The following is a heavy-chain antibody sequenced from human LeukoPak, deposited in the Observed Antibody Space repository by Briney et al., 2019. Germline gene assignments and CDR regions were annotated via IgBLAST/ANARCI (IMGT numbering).Heavy chain of an antibody. Sequence: ASVKVSCKASGYIFTSYYIHWVRQAPGQGLEWMGLINPSGGSTRYAQKFQGRVTMTRDTSTSTVYMELSSLRSEDTAVYYCARDGGYGGTHFDYWGQGTLVTVSS. D-gene: IGHD4-23*01. J-gene: IGHJ4*02. CDR2: INPSGGST. V-gene: IGHV1-46*01. CDR1: GYIFTSYY. CDR3: ARDGGYGGTHFDY.